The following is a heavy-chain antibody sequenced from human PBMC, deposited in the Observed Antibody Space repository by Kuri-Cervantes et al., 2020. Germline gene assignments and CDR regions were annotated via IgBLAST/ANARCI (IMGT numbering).Heavy chain of an antibody. CDR2: IHYSGST. V-gene: IGHV4-31*03. CDR1: GGSISSGGYY. J-gene: IGHJ4*02. CDR3: ARLGYIDFDY. D-gene: IGHD5-24*01. Sequence: LRLSCTVSGGSISSGGYYWSWIRQHPGKGLEWIGYIHYSGSTYYNPSLKSRVTISVDTSKNQFSLKLSSVTAADTAVYYCARLGYIDFDYWGQGTLVTVSS.